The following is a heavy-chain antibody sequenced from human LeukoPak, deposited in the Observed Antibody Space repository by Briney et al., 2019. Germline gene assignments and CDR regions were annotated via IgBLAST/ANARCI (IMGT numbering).Heavy chain of an antibody. Sequence: SETLSLTCTVSGGSISSSSYYWGWIRQPPGKGLEWIGSIYYSGSTYYNPSLKSRVTISVDTSKNQFSLKLSSVTAADTAVYYCARVAYYYDSSGYFWFDPWGQGTLVTVFS. CDR1: GGSISSSSYY. D-gene: IGHD3-22*01. J-gene: IGHJ5*02. CDR3: ARVAYYYDSSGYFWFDP. V-gene: IGHV4-39*07. CDR2: IYYSGST.